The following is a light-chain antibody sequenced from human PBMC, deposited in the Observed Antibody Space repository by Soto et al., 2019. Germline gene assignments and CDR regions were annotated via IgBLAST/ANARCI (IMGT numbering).Light chain of an antibody. V-gene: IGKV3-20*01. J-gene: IGKJ2*01. Sequence: ETVLTQSPGTLSLSPGERATLSCRASQSVSSSYLAWYQQKPGQAPRLLIYDTSSRATGIPDRFSGSGSGIDFTLTISRLEPEDLAVYYCQHYDGSPPYTFGQGTKLEIK. CDR1: QSVSSSY. CDR3: QHYDGSPPYT. CDR2: DTS.